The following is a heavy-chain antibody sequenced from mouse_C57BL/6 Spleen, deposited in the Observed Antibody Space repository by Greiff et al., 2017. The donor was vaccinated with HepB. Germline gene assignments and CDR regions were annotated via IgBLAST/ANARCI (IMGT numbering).Heavy chain of an antibody. V-gene: IGHV3-1*01. J-gene: IGHJ2*01. CDR2: ISYSGST. Sequence: EVQLVESGPGMVKPSQSLSLTCTVTGYSITSGYDWHWIRHFPGNKLEWMGYISYSGSTNYNPSLKSRISITHDTSKNHFFLKLNSVTTEDTATYYCASWGYHYDVGDCFDYWGHGATLTVSS. D-gene: IGHD2-4*01. CDR1: GYSITSGYD. CDR3: ASWGYHYDVGDCFDY.